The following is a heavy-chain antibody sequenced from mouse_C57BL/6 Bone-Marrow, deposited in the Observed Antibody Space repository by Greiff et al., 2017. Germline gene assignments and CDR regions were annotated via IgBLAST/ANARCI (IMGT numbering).Heavy chain of an antibody. CDR1: GYTLTSYW. Sequence: QVQLKQPGAELVKPGASVKLSCKASGYTLTSYWMHWVKQRPGQGLAWIGMIHPNSGSTNYNEKFKSKATLTVDKSSSTAYMQRSSLTSEDSAVYYCARSYGNYEAWFAYWGQGTLVTVSA. CDR2: IHPNSGST. V-gene: IGHV1-64*01. CDR3: ARSYGNYEAWFAY. D-gene: IGHD2-1*01. J-gene: IGHJ3*01.